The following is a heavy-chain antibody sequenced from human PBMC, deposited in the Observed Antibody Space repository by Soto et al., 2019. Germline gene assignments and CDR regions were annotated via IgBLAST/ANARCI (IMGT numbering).Heavy chain of an antibody. CDR3: ARESWCGVNNWFDP. CDR1: GGSISSGGYS. CDR2: IYHSGST. J-gene: IGHJ5*02. V-gene: IGHV4-30-2*01. Sequence: SETLSLTCAVSGGSISSGGYSWSWIRQPPGKGLEWIGYIYHSGSTYYNPSLKSRVTISVDRSKNQFSLKLSSVTAADTAVYYCARESWCGVNNWFDPWGQGTLVTVS. D-gene: IGHD3-10*01.